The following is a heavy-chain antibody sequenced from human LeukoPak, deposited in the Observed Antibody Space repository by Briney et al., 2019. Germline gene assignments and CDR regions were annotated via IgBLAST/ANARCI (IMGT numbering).Heavy chain of an antibody. V-gene: IGHV3-53*01. CDR1: GFTVSSNS. CDR2: IYSAGSI. CDR3: AKDAVALDWFDP. D-gene: IGHD5-12*01. Sequence: PGGSLRLSCTVSGFTVSSNSMSWVRQAPGKGLEWVSFIYSAGSIYYSDSVKGRFTISIDNSKNTLYLQMNSLRAEDTAVYYCAKDAVALDWFDPWGQGTLVTVSS. J-gene: IGHJ5*02.